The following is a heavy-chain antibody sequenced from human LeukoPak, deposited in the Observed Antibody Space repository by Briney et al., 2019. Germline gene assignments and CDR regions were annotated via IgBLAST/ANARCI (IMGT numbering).Heavy chain of an antibody. V-gene: IGHV3-7*01. Sequence: GGSLRLSCATSGFTCSNSWMAWVRQAPGKGLEWVANINPDGSEEYYSDSMNGRFSISRDNAKNSVYLQMDSLGAEDTAVYYCARHVNYNRCDYWGQGTLVTVSS. CDR1: GFTCSNSW. CDR3: ARHVNYNRCDY. J-gene: IGHJ4*02. CDR2: INPDGSEE. D-gene: IGHD5-24*01.